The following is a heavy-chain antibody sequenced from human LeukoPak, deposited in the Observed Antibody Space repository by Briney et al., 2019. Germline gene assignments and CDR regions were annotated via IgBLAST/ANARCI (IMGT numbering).Heavy chain of an antibody. CDR2: IRYDGSNK. Sequence: GGSLRLSCAASGFTFSSYGMHWVRQAPGKGLEWVAFIRYDGSNKYYADSVKGRFTISRDNSKNTLYLQMNSLRAEDTAVYYCAKDGTYYDFWSGHRGFDYWGQGTLVTVSS. V-gene: IGHV3-30*02. J-gene: IGHJ4*02. CDR3: AKDGTYYDFWSGHRGFDY. CDR1: GFTFSSYG. D-gene: IGHD3-3*01.